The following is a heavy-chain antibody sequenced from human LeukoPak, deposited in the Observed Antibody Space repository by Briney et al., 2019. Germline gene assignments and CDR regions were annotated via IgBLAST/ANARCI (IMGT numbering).Heavy chain of an antibody. CDR1: GFTFNSYG. CDR3: AKDGDFAYHFTMDV. CDR2: IDGSGRST. J-gene: IGHJ6*02. Sequence: GGSLRLSCAASGFTFNSYGMNWVRQAPGEGLEWVSTIDGSGRSTFYADSVKGRFTISRDNSKNTLFLQMNSLRTEDTALYYCAKDGDFAYHFTMDVWGQGATVTVSS. V-gene: IGHV3-23*01. D-gene: IGHD3-3*01.